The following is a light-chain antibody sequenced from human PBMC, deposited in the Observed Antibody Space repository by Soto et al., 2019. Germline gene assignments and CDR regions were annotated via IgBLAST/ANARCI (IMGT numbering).Light chain of an antibody. J-gene: IGLJ1*01. CDR2: DVS. Sequence: QSALTQPASVSGAPGQAITISCSGTSSDVGAFNYVSWYQQHPGKAPKLMIYDVSNRPSGVPNRFSGSKSGNTASLTSSGLRAEDEADYYCNSYTSNNTYVFGTGTKVT. CDR3: NSYTSNNTYV. V-gene: IGLV2-14*03. CDR1: SSDVGAFNY.